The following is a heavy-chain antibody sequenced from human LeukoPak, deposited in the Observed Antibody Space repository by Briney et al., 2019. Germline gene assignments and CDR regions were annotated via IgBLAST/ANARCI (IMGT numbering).Heavy chain of an antibody. CDR2: TYYYRSRWYN. Sequence: SQTLSLTYAISGDSVSSNSATWNWIRQSPSRGLEWLGRTYYYRSRWYNDYVVSVKSRITINADTSKNQFSLQLNSVTPEDTAVYYCTREVAGTGGFDYWGQGITVTVSS. CDR1: GDSVSSNSAT. D-gene: IGHD6-13*01. V-gene: IGHV6-1*01. J-gene: IGHJ4*02. CDR3: TREVAGTGGFDY.